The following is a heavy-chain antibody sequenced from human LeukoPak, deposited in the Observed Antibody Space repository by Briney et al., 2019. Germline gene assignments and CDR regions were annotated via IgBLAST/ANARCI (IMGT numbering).Heavy chain of an antibody. CDR3: ARGRNGDYLYYFAS. CDR1: GFTFSSYS. D-gene: IGHD4-17*01. CDR2: ISSSSSYI. J-gene: IGHJ4*02. Sequence: GGSLRLSCAASGFTFSSYSMNWVRQAPGKGLEWVSSISSSSSYIYYADSVKGRFTISRDNAKNSLYLQMNSLRAEDTAVYYCARGRNGDYLYYFASWGQGTLVTVCS. V-gene: IGHV3-21*01.